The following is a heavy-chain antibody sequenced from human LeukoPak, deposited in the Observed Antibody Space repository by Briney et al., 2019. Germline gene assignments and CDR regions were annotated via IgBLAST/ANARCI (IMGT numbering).Heavy chain of an antibody. CDR2: IYYSGST. Sequence: PSETLSLTCTVSGGSISSYYWSWIRQPPGKGLEWIGYIYYSGSTNYNPSLKSRVTISVDTSKNQFSLKLSSVTAADTAVYYCARSDYDSSGAEYFQHWGQGTLVTVSS. V-gene: IGHV4-59*01. J-gene: IGHJ1*01. D-gene: IGHD3-22*01. CDR1: GGSISSYY. CDR3: ARSDYDSSGAEYFQH.